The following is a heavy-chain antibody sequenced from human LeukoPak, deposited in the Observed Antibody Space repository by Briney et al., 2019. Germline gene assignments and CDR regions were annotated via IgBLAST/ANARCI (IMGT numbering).Heavy chain of an antibody. CDR1: GFMFTSYS. CDR2: ISSPSTNI. CDR3: AKDQYGGNPQYYFDY. J-gene: IGHJ4*02. D-gene: IGHD4-23*01. Sequence: GGSLRLSCAASGFMFTSYSMNWVRQAPGKGLEWVAYISSPSTNIYYVDSVKGRFTISRDNAKNSLYLQMNSLRAEDTAVYYCAKDQYGGNPQYYFDYWGQGTLVTVSS. V-gene: IGHV3-48*01.